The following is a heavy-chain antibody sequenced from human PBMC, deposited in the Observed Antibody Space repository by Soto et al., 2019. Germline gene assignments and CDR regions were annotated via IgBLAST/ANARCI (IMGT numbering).Heavy chain of an antibody. CDR2: ISSCGSTI. CDR3: ARGRAWRYSYGPLVFDY. CDR1: GFTFSSYE. D-gene: IGHD5-18*01. V-gene: IGHV3-48*03. J-gene: IGHJ4*02. Sequence: EVQLVESGGGLVQPGGSLRLSCAASGFTFSSYEMNWVRQAPGQGLEWVSYISSCGSTIYYADSVKGRFTISRDNAKHSLYLQMNSLRAEDTAVYYCARGRAWRYSYGPLVFDYWGQGTLVTVSS.